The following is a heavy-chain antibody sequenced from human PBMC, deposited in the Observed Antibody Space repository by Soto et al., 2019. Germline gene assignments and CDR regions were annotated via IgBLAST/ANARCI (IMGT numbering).Heavy chain of an antibody. CDR1: GGTFSTYA. Sequence: QVQLVQSGAEVKKPESSVKVSCKAPGGTFSTYAISWVRQAPGQGLEWMGGIIPMFGTANYAQRFQDRVTITADESTNTVYMELSSLRSEDTAVYFCASGIQLWLRRINNGYSGGGEGTLVTVSP. CDR3: ASGIQLWLRRINNGYSG. V-gene: IGHV1-69*12. CDR2: IIPMFGTA. J-gene: IGHJ4*02. D-gene: IGHD5-18*01.